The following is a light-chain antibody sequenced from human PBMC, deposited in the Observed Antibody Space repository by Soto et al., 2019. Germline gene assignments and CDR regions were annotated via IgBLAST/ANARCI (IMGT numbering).Light chain of an antibody. J-gene: IGKJ1*01. CDR1: QTVISNS. CDR2: GSS. CDR3: QQYSSSRT. V-gene: IGKV3-20*01. Sequence: EIVLTQSPGTPSLSPGEGGTVCCMASQTVISNSLAWYQQKPGQPPRLLIHGSSTRARGIPDRFSGSRSETDFTLTITRLEPEDFAMYYCQQYSSSRTFGQGTKVDIK.